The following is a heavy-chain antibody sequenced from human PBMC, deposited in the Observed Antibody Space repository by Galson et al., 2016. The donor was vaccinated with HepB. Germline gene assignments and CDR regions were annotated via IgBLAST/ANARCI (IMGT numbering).Heavy chain of an antibody. CDR3: ARHFSRSSIGYGNWFDP. J-gene: IGHJ5*02. D-gene: IGHD6-6*01. Sequence: SETLSLTCTVSGGSISSNTYFWGWLRQPPGKGLEWIGSIYYSGGTYYNPSLKSRVTISVDTSKNQFSLNLSSVTAADTAVYYWARHFSRSSIGYGNWFDPWGQGTLVTVSS. CDR2: IYYSGGT. CDR1: GGSISSNTYF. V-gene: IGHV4-39*01.